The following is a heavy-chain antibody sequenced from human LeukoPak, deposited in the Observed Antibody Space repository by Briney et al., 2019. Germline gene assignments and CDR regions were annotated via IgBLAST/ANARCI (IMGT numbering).Heavy chain of an antibody. V-gene: IGHV3-21*01. CDR1: GFTFSSYS. J-gene: IGHJ4*02. CDR3: ARSSLGSDLLIDY. Sequence: PGGSLRLSCAASGFTFSSYSMNWVRQAPGKGLEWVSSISSSSSYIYYADSVKGRFTISRDNAKNSLYLQMNSLRAEDTAVYYCARSSLGSDLLIDYWAQGTLVTVSS. CDR2: ISSSSSYI. D-gene: IGHD2/OR15-2a*01.